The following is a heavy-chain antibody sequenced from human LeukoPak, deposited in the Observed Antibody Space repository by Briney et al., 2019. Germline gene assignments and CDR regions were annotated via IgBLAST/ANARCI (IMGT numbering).Heavy chain of an antibody. CDR2: GSERGGT. J-gene: IGHJ5*02. D-gene: IGHD1-26*01. V-gene: IGHV4-34*01. CDR3: AKNWQSGFSFDP. CDR1: GESLNGHY. Sequence: PSETLSLTCAVYGESLNGHYWSWLRQSPGKGLEWIGEGSERGGTKFNPSLKSRVTISADTSKNQFSLKLSSVTAADTAVYHCAKNWQSGFSFDPWGRGTLVTVSS.